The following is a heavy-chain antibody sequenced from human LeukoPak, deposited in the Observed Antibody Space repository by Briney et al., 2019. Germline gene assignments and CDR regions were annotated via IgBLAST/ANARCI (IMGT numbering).Heavy chain of an antibody. CDR1: GFTFSSYA. D-gene: IGHD3-22*01. CDR3: AKDPSYYYDSSGYYRN. V-gene: IGHV3-23*01. CDR2: ISGSGGST. Sequence: GGSLRLSCAASGFTFSSYAMSWVRQAPGKRLEWVSAISGSGGSTYYADSVKGRFTISRDNSKNTLYLQMNSLRAEDTAVYYCAKDPSYYYDSSGYYRNWGQGTLVTVSS. J-gene: IGHJ4*02.